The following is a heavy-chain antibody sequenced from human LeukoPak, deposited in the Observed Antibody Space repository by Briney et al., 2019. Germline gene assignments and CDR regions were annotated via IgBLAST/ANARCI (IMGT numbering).Heavy chain of an antibody. D-gene: IGHD3-10*01. CDR2: ISNDGTNT. V-gene: IGHV3-74*01. CDR3: VRDSTSGVDY. Sequence: QAGGSLRLSCAASGSSFSTYFMLWFRQGPGKGPVSVSRISNDGTNTWYADAARGRFTVSRDNAKNTLYLQMNSLTVEDTAVYYCVRDSTSGVDYWGPGTLVTVSS. CDR1: GSSFSTYF. J-gene: IGHJ4*02.